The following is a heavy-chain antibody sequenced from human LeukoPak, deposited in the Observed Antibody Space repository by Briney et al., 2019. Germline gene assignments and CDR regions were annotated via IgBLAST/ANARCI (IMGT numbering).Heavy chain of an antibody. CDR1: GGTFSSYA. Sequence: SVKVSCKASGGTFSSYAISWVRQAPGQGLEWMGGIIPTFGTANYAQKFQGRVTITADESTSTAYMELSSLRSEDTAVYYCAREECSGGSCYFDYWGQGTLVTVSS. D-gene: IGHD2-15*01. CDR2: IIPTFGTA. CDR3: AREECSGGSCYFDY. V-gene: IGHV1-69*13. J-gene: IGHJ4*02.